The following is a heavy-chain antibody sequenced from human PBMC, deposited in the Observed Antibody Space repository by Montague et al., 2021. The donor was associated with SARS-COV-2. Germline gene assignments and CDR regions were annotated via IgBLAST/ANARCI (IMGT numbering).Heavy chain of an antibody. Sequence: SLRLSCAASGFTFSSYGMHWVRQAPGKGLEWVAVISYDGGNKYYADSVKGRFTISRDNSKNTLYLQMNSLRAEDTAVYYCAKEIVRLGELSPDYWCQGTLVTVSS. J-gene: IGHJ4*02. D-gene: IGHD3-16*02. CDR1: GFTFSSYG. CDR3: AKEIVRLGELSPDY. CDR2: ISYDGGNK. V-gene: IGHV3-30*18.